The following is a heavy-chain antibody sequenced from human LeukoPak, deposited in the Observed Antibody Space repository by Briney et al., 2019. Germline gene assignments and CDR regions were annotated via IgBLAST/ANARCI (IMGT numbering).Heavy chain of an antibody. V-gene: IGHV4-59*01. D-gene: IGHD3-10*01. Sequence: SETLSLXCTVSGGSISSYYWSWIRPPPGKGLESIGYIYYSGSTNYNPSLKSRVTISVDTSKNQFSLKLSSVTAADTAVYYCARGDVRYYGSGSYGYWGQGTLVTVSS. J-gene: IGHJ4*02. CDR2: IYYSGST. CDR1: GGSISSYY. CDR3: ARGDVRYYGSGSYGY.